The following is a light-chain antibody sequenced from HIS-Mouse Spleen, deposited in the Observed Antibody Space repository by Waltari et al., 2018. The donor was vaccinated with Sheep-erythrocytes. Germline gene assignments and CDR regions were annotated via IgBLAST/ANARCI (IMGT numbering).Light chain of an antibody. CDR3: QQYDNLLT. J-gene: IGKJ4*01. V-gene: IGKV1-33*01. CDR1: QDISTY. Sequence: DIQMTQSPSSLSASVGDRVTITCQASQDISTYLNLYQQKPGKAPKLLIYDASNLETGVPSRFSGSGAGTDFTFTISSLQPEDIATYYCQQYDNLLTFGGGTKVEIK. CDR2: DAS.